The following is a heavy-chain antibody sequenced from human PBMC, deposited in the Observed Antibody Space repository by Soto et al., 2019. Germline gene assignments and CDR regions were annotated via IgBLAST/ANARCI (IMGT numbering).Heavy chain of an antibody. CDR3: ARASTTVTTLDY. D-gene: IGHD4-17*01. V-gene: IGHV4-34*01. CDR2: INHSGST. Sequence: PSETLSLTCAVYGVSFSGYYWTWIRQPPGTGLEWIGEINHSGSTNYNPSLKSRVTISVDTSKNQFSLELTSVTAADTAVYYCARASTTVTTLDYWGQGTLVTV. CDR1: GVSFSGYY. J-gene: IGHJ4*02.